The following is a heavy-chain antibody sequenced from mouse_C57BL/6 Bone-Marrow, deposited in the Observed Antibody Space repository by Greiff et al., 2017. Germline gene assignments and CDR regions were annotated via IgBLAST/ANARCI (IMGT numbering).Heavy chain of an antibody. V-gene: IGHV1-61*01. J-gene: IGHJ4*01. D-gene: IGHD2-12*01. CDR2: IYPSDSEP. Sequence: QVQLQQPGAELVRPGSSVKLSCKASGYTFTSYWMDWVKQRPGQGLEWIGNIYPSDSEPHYHQKFKDKATLTVDKSSSTAYMQLSSPTSEVSAVYNCAREGLRRAMDYWGQGTSVTVSS. CDR3: AREGLRRAMDY. CDR1: GYTFTSYW.